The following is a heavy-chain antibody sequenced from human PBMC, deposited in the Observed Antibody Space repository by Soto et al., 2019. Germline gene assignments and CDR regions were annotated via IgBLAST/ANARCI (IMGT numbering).Heavy chain of an antibody. D-gene: IGHD5-12*01. CDR3: AKGVEGYVVSSLDY. Sequence: EVQLLESGGGVVQPGGSLRLSCAASGFIFSDSAMTWVRQAPGKGLAWVSAITSTGSSTYFADSVKGRITISRDNSKNTLSLQMDSLRAEDTAIYCCAKGVEGYVVSSLDYWGQGALVTVSS. CDR1: GFIFSDSA. J-gene: IGHJ4*02. CDR2: ITSTGSST. V-gene: IGHV3-23*01.